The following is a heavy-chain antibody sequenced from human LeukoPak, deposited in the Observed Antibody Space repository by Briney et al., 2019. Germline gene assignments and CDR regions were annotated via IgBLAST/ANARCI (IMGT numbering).Heavy chain of an antibody. CDR3: AKDLREGATGVDAFDI. CDR2: IYYSERT. J-gene: IGHJ3*02. Sequence: TSETLSPTFTVPGGSISSYYWRWIRQPPGKGPEGSGFIYYSERTNYNPSLKSRATLSVDTSQKQFSLNLRSVTAARTPVCLCAKDLREGATGVDAFDIWGQGTMVTVSS. CDR1: GGSISSYY. D-gene: IGHD1-26*01. V-gene: IGHV4-59*01.